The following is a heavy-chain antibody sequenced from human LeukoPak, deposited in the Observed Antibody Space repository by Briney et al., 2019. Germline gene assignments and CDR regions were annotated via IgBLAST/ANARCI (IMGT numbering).Heavy chain of an antibody. CDR1: GFTFSPYG. CDR2: IQNDGSNK. CDR3: AKDRIVLVTATFDY. V-gene: IGHV3-30*02. J-gene: IGHJ4*02. Sequence: AGGSLRLSCAASGFTFSPYGIHWVRQAPGKGLEWVAFIQNDGSNKYYTDSVKGRFTISRDNSKNTLYLQMNSLRPDDTAMYYCAKDRIVLVTATFDYWGQGTLVTVSS. D-gene: IGHD2-21*02.